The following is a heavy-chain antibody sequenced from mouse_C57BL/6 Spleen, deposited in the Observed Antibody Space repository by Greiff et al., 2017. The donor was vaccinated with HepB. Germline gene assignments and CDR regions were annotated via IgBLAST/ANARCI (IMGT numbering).Heavy chain of an antibody. CDR1: GYSITSGYY. D-gene: IGHD4-1*01. CDR2: ISYDGSN. V-gene: IGHV3-6*01. Sequence: EVKLMESGPGLVKPSQSLSLTCSVTGYSITSGYYWNWIRQFPGNKLEWMGYISYDGSNNYNPSLKNRISITRDTSKNQFFLKLNSVTTEDTATYYCARRTGTMVFDYWGQGTTLTVSS. J-gene: IGHJ2*01. CDR3: ARRTGTMVFDY.